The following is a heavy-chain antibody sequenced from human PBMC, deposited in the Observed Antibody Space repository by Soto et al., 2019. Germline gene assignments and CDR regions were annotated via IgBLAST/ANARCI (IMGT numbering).Heavy chain of an antibody. J-gene: IGHJ6*02. Sequence: GGSLRLSCAASGFSFSSYWMSWVRQAPGKGLEWVANIKQDGSEIHYVDSVKGRFTISRDNAKNSLYLQMNSLRAEDTAVYYCARAEAAARYYGMDVWGQGTTVT. CDR2: IKQDGSEI. CDR3: ARAEAAARYYGMDV. D-gene: IGHD6-13*01. V-gene: IGHV3-7*03. CDR1: GFSFSSYW.